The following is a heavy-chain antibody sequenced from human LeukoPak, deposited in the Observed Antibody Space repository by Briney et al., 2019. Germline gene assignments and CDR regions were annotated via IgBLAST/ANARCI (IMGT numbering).Heavy chain of an antibody. CDR1: GFTFSSYS. CDR3: ARDSMVRGVIPSWFDH. D-gene: IGHD3-10*01. J-gene: IGHJ5*02. Sequence: GGSLRLSCAASGFTFSSYSMNWVRQAPGKGLEWVSYISSSSSTIYYADSVKGRFNISRDNAKNSLYLQMNSLRGEDTAVYYCARDSMVRGVIPSWFDHWGQGTLVTVSS. V-gene: IGHV3-48*01. CDR2: ISSSSSTI.